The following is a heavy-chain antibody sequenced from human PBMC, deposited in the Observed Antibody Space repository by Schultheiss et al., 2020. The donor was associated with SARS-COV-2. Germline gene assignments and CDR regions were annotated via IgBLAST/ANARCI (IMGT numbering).Heavy chain of an antibody. CDR2: ISYDGSNK. J-gene: IGHJ5*02. Sequence: GGSLRLSCAASGFTFSTYGMHWVRQAPGKGLEWVAVISYDGSNKYYADSVKGRFIISRDNSKNTLYLQMNSLRAEDTAVYYCATGGVDFHFDPWGQGTLVTVSS. D-gene: IGHD5-12*01. CDR1: GFTFSTYG. V-gene: IGHV3-30*12. CDR3: ATGGVDFHFDP.